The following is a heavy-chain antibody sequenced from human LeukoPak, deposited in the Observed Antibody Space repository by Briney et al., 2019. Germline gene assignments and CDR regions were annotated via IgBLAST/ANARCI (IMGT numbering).Heavy chain of an antibody. CDR1: GFMFNTYV. CDR3: AKGSSWSFDY. CDR2: IRYDGSNK. D-gene: IGHD6-13*01. Sequence: GGSLRLSCAASGFMFNTYVMHWVRQAPGKGLEWVAFIRYDGSNKYYADSVKGRFTISRDNSKNTLYLQMNSLRTEDTAVYYRAKGSSWSFDYWGQGTLVTVSS. J-gene: IGHJ4*02. V-gene: IGHV3-30*02.